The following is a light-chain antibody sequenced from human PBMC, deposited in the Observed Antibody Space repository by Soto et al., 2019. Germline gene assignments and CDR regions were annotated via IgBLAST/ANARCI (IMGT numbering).Light chain of an antibody. CDR1: SSDVGGYNS. CDR3: SSYAGSDIYV. Sequence: QSVLTQPPSASGSPGQSVTISCTGTSSDVGGYNSVSWYQHHPGKAPKLMIYEVTKRPSGVPDRFSGSKSANTASLTVSGLQAEDEADYYCSSYAGSDIYVFGTGTQLTVL. J-gene: IGLJ1*01. CDR2: EVT. V-gene: IGLV2-8*01.